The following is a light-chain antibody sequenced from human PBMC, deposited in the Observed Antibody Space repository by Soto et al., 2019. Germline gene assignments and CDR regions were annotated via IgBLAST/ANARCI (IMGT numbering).Light chain of an antibody. Sequence: QSALTQPRSVSGSPGQSVTLSCTGTSSDVGGYHYVSWYQHHPGKAPKIIIYDVNKRPSGVPDRFSGSKSGNTASLTISGLQTEDEADYYCCSYTTNTTLVFGGGTKVTVL. V-gene: IGLV2-11*01. CDR1: SSDVGGYHY. J-gene: IGLJ3*02. CDR3: CSYTTNTTLV. CDR2: DVN.